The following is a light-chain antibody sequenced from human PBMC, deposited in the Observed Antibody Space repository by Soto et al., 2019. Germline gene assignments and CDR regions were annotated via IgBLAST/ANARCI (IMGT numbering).Light chain of an antibody. CDR2: DAS. CDR3: QQYYNWPPTWT. Sequence: ENVSTQSPATPSLSPGERTTPSCRAIQSVSSYLAWYQQKPGQAPRLPIYDASNRATGIPARFSGSGSGTEFSLTISSLQSEDFAVYYCQQYYNWPPTWTFGQGTKVDIK. V-gene: IGKV3-11*01. J-gene: IGKJ1*01. CDR1: QSVSSY.